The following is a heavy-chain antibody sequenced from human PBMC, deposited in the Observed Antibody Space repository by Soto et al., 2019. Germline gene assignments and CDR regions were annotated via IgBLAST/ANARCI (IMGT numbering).Heavy chain of an antibody. D-gene: IGHD4-4*01. Sequence: ASVKVSCKASGYTFTGYYMHWVRQAPGQGLEWMGWINPNSGGTNYAQKFQAWVTMTRDTSISTAYMELSRLRSDDTAVYYCARGPTVTAGYYYYYMDVWGKGTTVTVSS. J-gene: IGHJ6*03. V-gene: IGHV1-2*04. CDR3: ARGPTVTAGYYYYYMDV. CDR1: GYTFTGYY. CDR2: INPNSGGT.